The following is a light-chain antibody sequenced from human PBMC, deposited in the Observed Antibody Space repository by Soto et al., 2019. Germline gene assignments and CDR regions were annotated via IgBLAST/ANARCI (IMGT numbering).Light chain of an antibody. Sequence: EIVLTQSPATLSLSPGERATLSCRASQSVSNYLVWYQQKPGQAPRLLIYDASDRATGIPARFSGSWSGTDFTLTISSLEPEDFAVYYCQQRSNWPPYTFGQGTKLEIK. CDR2: DAS. V-gene: IGKV3-11*01. CDR1: QSVSNY. J-gene: IGKJ2*01. CDR3: QQRSNWPPYT.